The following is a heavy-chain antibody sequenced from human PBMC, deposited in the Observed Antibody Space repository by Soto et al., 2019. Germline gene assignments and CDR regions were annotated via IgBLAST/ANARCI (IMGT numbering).Heavy chain of an antibody. D-gene: IGHD3-3*01. CDR3: ARTSTYYDFWSGYITCNWFDP. V-gene: IGHV4-39*01. J-gene: IGHJ5*02. Sequence: QLQLQESGPGLVKPSETLSLTCTVSGGSISSSSYYWGWIRQPPGKGLEWIGSIYYSGSTYYNPSLKSRVTISVDTSKNQFSLKLSSVTAADTAVYYCARTSTYYDFWSGYITCNWFDPWGQGTLVTVSP. CDR1: GGSISSSSYY. CDR2: IYYSGST.